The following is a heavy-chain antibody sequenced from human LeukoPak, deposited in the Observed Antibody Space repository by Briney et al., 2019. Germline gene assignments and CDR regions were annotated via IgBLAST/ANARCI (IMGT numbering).Heavy chain of an antibody. V-gene: IGHV3-30*01. Sequence: GGSLRLSCAASGFTFSSYAMHWVRQAPGKGLEWVAVVSYDGSNKYYADSVKGRFTISRGNSKNTLYLQMNSLRAEDTAVYYCARDFVGAMDFDYWGQGTLVTVSS. D-gene: IGHD1-26*01. CDR1: GFTFSSYA. J-gene: IGHJ4*02. CDR2: VSYDGSNK. CDR3: ARDFVGAMDFDY.